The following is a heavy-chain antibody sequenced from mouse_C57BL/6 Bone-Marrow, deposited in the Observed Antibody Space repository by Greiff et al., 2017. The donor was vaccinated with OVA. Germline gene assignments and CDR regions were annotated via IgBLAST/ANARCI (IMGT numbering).Heavy chain of an antibody. J-gene: IGHJ2*01. CDR1: GYTFTSYW. V-gene: IGHV1-64*01. CDR2: IHPNSGST. CDR3: ASYGPYYFDY. Sequence: QVQLKQLGAELVKPGASVKLSCKASGYTFTSYWMHWVKQRPGQGLEWIGMIHPNSGSTNYNEKFKSKATLTVDKSSSTAYMQLSSLTSEDSAVYYCASYGPYYFDYWGQGTTLTVSS. D-gene: IGHD1-1*01.